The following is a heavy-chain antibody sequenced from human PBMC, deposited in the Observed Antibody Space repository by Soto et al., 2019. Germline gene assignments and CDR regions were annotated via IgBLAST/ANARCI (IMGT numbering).Heavy chain of an antibody. CDR3: ARVVDTSMETHFDY. CDR1: GGSISSGDYS. CDR2: IYYSGST. Sequence: PSETLSLTCSVSGGSISSGDYSWSWIRQPPGKGLEWIGCIYYSGSTSYNPSLKSRVTISSDTSNNQFSLKLSSVTAADTAVYYCARVVDTSMETHFDYWGQGILVTVSS. V-gene: IGHV4-30-4*01. D-gene: IGHD5-18*01. J-gene: IGHJ4*02.